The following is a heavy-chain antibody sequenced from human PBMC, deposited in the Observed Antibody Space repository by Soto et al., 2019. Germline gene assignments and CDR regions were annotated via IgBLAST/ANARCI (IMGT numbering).Heavy chain of an antibody. J-gene: IGHJ4*02. V-gene: IGHV3-23*01. Sequence: EVQLLESGGGLVQPGGSLRLSCAPSGFIFSSYAMNWVRQAPGKGLEWVAAITLSGGTRYYTDSVKGRFTISRDNSKNTLYLQMNSLRAEDTAIYYCAKGPLGAVAGTERYFDSWGQGTLVTVSS. D-gene: IGHD6-19*01. CDR1: GFIFSSYA. CDR3: AKGPLGAVAGTERYFDS. CDR2: ITLSGGTR.